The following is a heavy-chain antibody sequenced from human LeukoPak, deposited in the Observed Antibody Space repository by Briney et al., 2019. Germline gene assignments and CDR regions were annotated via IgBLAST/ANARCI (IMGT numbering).Heavy chain of an antibody. CDR3: ARESSDAFDI. CDR2: MTSSRYI. J-gene: IGHJ3*02. Sequence: GGSLRLSCAASGFSLKTYNMNWVRQAPGKGLEWVSSMTSSRYIYYADSVKGRFTISRDNSKNTLYLQMNSLRAEDTAVYYCARESSDAFDIWGQGTMVTVSS. V-gene: IGHV3-21*04. CDR1: GFSLKTYN.